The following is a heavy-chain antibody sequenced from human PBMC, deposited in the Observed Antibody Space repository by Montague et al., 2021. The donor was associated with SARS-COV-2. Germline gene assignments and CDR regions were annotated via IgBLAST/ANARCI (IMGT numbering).Heavy chain of an antibody. V-gene: IGHV3-53*04. CDR3: ATAVYPTVTTRGDV. Sequence: SLRLSCAASGFTVSSKYMSWVRQAPGKGLEWVSVIYSGGSTYYADSVKGRFTISRHNSKNTLYLHMNSLRAEDTAVYYCATAVYPTVTTRGDVWGQGTTVTVSS. CDR1: GFTVSSKY. CDR2: IYSGGST. J-gene: IGHJ6*02. D-gene: IGHD4-17*01.